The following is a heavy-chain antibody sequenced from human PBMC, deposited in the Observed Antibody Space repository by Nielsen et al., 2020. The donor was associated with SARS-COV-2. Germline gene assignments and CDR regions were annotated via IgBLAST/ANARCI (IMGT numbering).Heavy chain of an antibody. CDR2: ISWNSGSI. Sequence: SLKISCAASGFTFDDYAMHWVRQAPGKGLEWVSGISWNSGSIAYADSVKGRFTISRDNAKNTLYLQMNSLRAEDTAVYYCARGGSGAPYGMDVWGQGTTVTVSS. CDR1: GFTFDDYA. D-gene: IGHD1-26*01. J-gene: IGHJ6*02. CDR3: ARGGSGAPYGMDV. V-gene: IGHV3-9*01.